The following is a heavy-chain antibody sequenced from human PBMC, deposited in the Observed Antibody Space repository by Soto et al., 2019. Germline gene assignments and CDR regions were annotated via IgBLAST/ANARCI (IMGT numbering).Heavy chain of an antibody. Sequence: SVKVSCKASGGTFSSYAISWVRQAPGQGLEWMGGIIPIFGTANYAQKFQGRVTITADESTSTAYMELRSLRSDDTAVYYCARGPQSSGWRGKWFDAWGQGTMVTVSS. D-gene: IGHD6-19*01. CDR3: ARGPQSSGWRGKWFDA. J-gene: IGHJ5*02. CDR2: IIPIFGTA. V-gene: IGHV1-69*13. CDR1: GGTFSSYA.